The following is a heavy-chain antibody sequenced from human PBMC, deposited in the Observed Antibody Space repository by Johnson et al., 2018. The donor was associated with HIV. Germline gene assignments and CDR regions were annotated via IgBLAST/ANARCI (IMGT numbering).Heavy chain of an antibody. D-gene: IGHD3-16*02. V-gene: IGHV3-43*01. J-gene: IGHJ3*02. Sequence: VQLVESGGGVVQPGGSLRLSCAASGFTFDDYTMHWVRQAPGKGLEWVSLISWDGGSTYYADSVKGRFTISRDNSKNSLYLQMKSLRTEDTALYYCAKGIMTTFGGVIVKPHAFDNWGQGTMVTVSS. CDR1: GFTFDDYT. CDR3: AKGIMTTFGGVIVKPHAFDN. CDR2: ISWDGGST.